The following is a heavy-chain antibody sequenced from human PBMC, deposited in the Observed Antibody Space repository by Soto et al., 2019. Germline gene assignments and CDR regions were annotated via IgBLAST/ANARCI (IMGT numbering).Heavy chain of an antibody. CDR2: IRSKAYGGTT. CDR3: TRVSRSGRFDY. Sequence: PGGSLRLSCTASGFTFGDYAMSWVRQAPGKGLEWVGFIRSKAYGGTTEYAASVKSRFTISRDDSKSIAYLQMNSLKTEDTAVYYCTRVSRSGRFDYWGQGTLVTVSS. J-gene: IGHJ4*02. D-gene: IGHD3-10*01. CDR1: GFTFGDYA. V-gene: IGHV3-49*04.